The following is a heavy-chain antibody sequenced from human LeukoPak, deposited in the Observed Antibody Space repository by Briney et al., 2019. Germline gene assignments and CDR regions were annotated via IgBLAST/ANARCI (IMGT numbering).Heavy chain of an antibody. CDR1: GFTFDDYG. D-gene: IGHD4-17*01. Sequence: SLRLSCAASGFTFDDYGMSWVRKAPGKGLEWVSGISWNSGSIGYADSVKGRFTISRDNAKNSLYLQMNSLRAEDMALYYCAKDIGPTVTATNGFDYWGQRTLVTVSS. J-gene: IGHJ4*02. V-gene: IGHV3-9*03. CDR2: ISWNSGSI. CDR3: AKDIGPTVTATNGFDY.